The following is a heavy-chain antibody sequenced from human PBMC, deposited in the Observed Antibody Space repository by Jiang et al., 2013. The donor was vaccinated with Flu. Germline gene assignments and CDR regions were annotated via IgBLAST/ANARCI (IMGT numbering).Heavy chain of an antibody. CDR3: ARARVATYFDY. CDR2: IYYSGST. D-gene: IGHD5-12*01. Sequence: GSGLVKPSETLSLTCTVSGGSISSYYWSWIRQPPGKGLEWIGYIYYSGSTNYNPSLKSRVTISVDTSKNQFSLKLSSVTAADTAVYYCARARVATYFDYWGQGTLVTVSS. J-gene: IGHJ4*02. CDR1: GGSISSYY. V-gene: IGHV4-59*01.